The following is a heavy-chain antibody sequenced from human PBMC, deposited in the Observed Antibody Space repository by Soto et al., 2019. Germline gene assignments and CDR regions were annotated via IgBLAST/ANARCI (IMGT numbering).Heavy chain of an antibody. CDR1: GYTFTSYG. J-gene: IGHJ6*02. V-gene: IGHV1-18*04. D-gene: IGHD1-20*01. CDR3: ARDKRYPPDVYYYGMDV. CDR2: ISAYNGNT. Sequence: VASVKVSCKASGYTFTSYGISWVRQAPGKGLEWMGWISAYNGNTNYAQKLQGRVTMTTDTSTSTAYMELRSLRSDDTAVYYCARDKRYPPDVYYYGMDVWGQGTTVTVSS.